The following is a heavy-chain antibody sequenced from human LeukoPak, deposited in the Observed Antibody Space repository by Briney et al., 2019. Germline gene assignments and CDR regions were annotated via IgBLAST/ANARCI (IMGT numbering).Heavy chain of an antibody. J-gene: IGHJ1*01. D-gene: IGHD4-11*01. V-gene: IGHV3-7*01. Sequence: PGGSLRLSCEASGFIFSNYWMSWVRQAPGKGLEWVANIKHDGSEEFYGDSVKGRFTISRDNAKNSVYLQMNSLGADDTAVYYCATYSILNAREFRYWGQGTLVTVTS. CDR1: GFIFSNYW. CDR3: ATYSILNAREFRY. CDR2: IKHDGSEE.